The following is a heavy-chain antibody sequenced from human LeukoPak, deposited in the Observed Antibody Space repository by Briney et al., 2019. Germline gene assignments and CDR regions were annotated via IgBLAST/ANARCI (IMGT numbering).Heavy chain of an antibody. CDR1: GFIFNNYA. CDR3: AKDNRRHYTSGPNPDSLH. V-gene: IGHV3-9*01. J-gene: IGHJ4*02. Sequence: GGSLRLSCAGSGFIFNNYAMHWVRQPPGKGLKWVSGISWNSGSIDYADSVKGRFTIYRDNAKNSLYLQMNSLRVEDTAFYYCAKDNRRHYTSGPNPDSLHWGQGALVTVSS. CDR2: ISWNSGSI. D-gene: IGHD6-19*01.